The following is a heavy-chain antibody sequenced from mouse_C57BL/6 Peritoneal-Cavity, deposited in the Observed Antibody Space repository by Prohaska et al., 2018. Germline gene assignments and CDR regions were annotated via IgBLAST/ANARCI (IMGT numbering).Heavy chain of an antibody. CDR2: XRXXSXXXEX. V-gene: IGHV10-1*01. Sequence: EVQLVESGGGLVKPKGSLKLSCAASGFSLNTSDITWARQAQGKASERGEPXRXXSXXXEXXKDXEVXKRXKIXXDEAESXEDEKMKNLKTEETARYYYVRDENFDVWGTGTTGTVSA. CDR1: GFSLNTSD. J-gene: IGHJ1*03. CDR3: VRDENFDV.